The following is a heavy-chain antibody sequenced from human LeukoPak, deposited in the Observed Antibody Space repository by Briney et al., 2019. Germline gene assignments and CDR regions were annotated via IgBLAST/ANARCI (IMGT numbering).Heavy chain of an antibody. D-gene: IGHD6-13*01. CDR1: GFSVSSNF. V-gene: IGHV3-53*01. CDR3: AKGGYIAAAGTVYYYMDV. CDR2: IYSGGTT. J-gene: IGHJ6*03. Sequence: GGSLRLSCAASGFSVSSNFMSWVRQAPGKGLEWVSVIYSGGTTYYADSVKGRFTISRDNSKNTLYLQMNSLRAEDTAVYYCAKGGYIAAAGTVYYYMDVWGKGTTVTVSS.